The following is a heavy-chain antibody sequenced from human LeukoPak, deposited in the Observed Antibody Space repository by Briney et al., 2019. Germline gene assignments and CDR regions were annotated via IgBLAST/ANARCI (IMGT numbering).Heavy chain of an antibody. V-gene: IGHV1-24*01. D-gene: IGHD5-18*01. Sequence: GASVTVSCKVSGYTLTELSMHWVRQAPGKGLEWMGGFDPEDGETIYAQKFQGRVTMTEDTSTDTAYMELSSLRSEDTAVFYCARVKSDEDTAMVPLGWLDPWGQGTLVTVSS. CDR2: FDPEDGET. CDR1: GYTLTELS. CDR3: ARVKSDEDTAMVPLGWLDP. J-gene: IGHJ5*02.